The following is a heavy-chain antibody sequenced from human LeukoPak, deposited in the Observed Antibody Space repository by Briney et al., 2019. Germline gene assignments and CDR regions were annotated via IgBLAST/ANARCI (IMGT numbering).Heavy chain of an antibody. CDR2: IYYSGST. CDR1: GGSISSYY. CDR3: ARGKPVYYYYGMDV. V-gene: IGHV4-59*01. J-gene: IGHJ6*02. Sequence: SETLSLTCTVSGGSISSYYWSWIRQPPGKGLEWIGYIYYSGSTNYNPSLKSRVTISVDTSKNQFSLKLSSVTAADTAVYYCARGKPVYYYYGMDVWGQGTTVTVSS.